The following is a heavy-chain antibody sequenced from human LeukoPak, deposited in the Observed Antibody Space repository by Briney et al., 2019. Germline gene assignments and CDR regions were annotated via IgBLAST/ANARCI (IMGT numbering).Heavy chain of an antibody. J-gene: IGHJ4*02. V-gene: IGHV4-59*01. D-gene: IGHD6-6*01. Sequence: NPSETLSLTCTVSGGSISSYYWSWIRQPPGKGLEWIGYIYYSGSTNYNPSLKSRVTISVDTSKNQFSLKLSSVTAADTAVYYCARDRWAARLFDYWGQGTLVTVSS. CDR2: IYYSGST. CDR1: GGSISSYY. CDR3: ARDRWAARLFDY.